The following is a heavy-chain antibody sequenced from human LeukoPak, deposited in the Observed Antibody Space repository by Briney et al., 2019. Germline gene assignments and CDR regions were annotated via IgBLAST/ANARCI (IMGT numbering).Heavy chain of an antibody. Sequence: GGSLRLSCATSGFIFGDYAMTWVRQAPGKGLEWVSGISGTGDNAYYADSVKGRFTISRDNSKNTLSLQMNSLRVEDTAVYYCTPTPSGNYYLRVASWGQGTLVTVSS. V-gene: IGHV3-23*01. CDR2: ISGTGDNA. D-gene: IGHD3-10*01. J-gene: IGHJ4*02. CDR1: GFIFGDYA. CDR3: TPTPSGNYYLRVAS.